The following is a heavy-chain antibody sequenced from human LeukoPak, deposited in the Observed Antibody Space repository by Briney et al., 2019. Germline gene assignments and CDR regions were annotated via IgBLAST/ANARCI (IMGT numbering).Heavy chain of an antibody. J-gene: IGHJ4*02. D-gene: IGHD3-9*01. Sequence: GGSLRLSCAASGFTFSSYGMHCVRQAPGKGLEWVANIKQDGSEKYYVDSVKGRFTISRDNAKNTLYLQMNSLRAEDTAVYYCARLSGVFDRRRCGQGTLVTVSS. CDR2: IKQDGSEK. CDR1: GFTFSSYG. CDR3: ARLSGVFDRRR. V-gene: IGHV3-7*01.